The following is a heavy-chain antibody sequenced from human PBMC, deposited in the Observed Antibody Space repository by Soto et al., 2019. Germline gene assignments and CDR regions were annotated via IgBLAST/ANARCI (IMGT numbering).Heavy chain of an antibody. V-gene: IGHV3-30*03. Sequence: QVLLVESRGGVVQPGRSLRLSCAASGFPFTTYGMHWVREGPGKGLEWVAVISYDGSNTYYADSVKGRFTISRDNSKNTLYLQMNSLRTEDTALYYCVGGQYYFDYRGQGTLVTVSS. J-gene: IGHJ4*02. CDR2: ISYDGSNT. CDR1: GFPFTTYG. D-gene: IGHD3-10*01. CDR3: VGGQYYFDY.